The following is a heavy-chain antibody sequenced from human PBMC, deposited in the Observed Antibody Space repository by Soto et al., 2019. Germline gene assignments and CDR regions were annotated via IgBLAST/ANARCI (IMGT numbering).Heavy chain of an antibody. Sequence: HPGGSLRLSCSASGFTFSSYAMHWVRQAPGKGLEYVSAISSNGGSTYYADSVKGRFTISRDNAKNTLYLQMNSLRAEDTAVYYCARYLGDYYYGMDVWGQGTTVTVSS. J-gene: IGHJ6*02. CDR3: ARYLGDYYYGMDV. CDR2: ISSNGGST. CDR1: GFTFSSYA. V-gene: IGHV3-64*04.